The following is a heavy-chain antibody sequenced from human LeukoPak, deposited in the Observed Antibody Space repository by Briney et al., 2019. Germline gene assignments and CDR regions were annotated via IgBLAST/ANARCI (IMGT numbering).Heavy chain of an antibody. CDR2: ISSSVSTI. V-gene: IGHV3-48*03. Sequence: PGGSLRLSCAASVFTFSSYEMNWVRQAPGKGLGWGSYISSSVSTIYYADSVKGRFTISRVNAKNSLYLQMNSLRAEDTAVYYCARESPKFPCCYYGMDVWGKGTTVTVSS. CDR3: ARESPKFPCCYYGMDV. CDR1: VFTFSSYE. J-gene: IGHJ6*04. D-gene: IGHD2-15*01.